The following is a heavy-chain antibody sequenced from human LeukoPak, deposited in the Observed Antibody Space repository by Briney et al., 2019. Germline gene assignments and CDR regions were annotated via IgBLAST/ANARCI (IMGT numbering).Heavy chain of an antibody. CDR2: IYSGGST. CDR1: GSTVSSNY. V-gene: IGHV3-53*01. D-gene: IGHD1-14*01. CDR3: ARDPVPGDAFDI. Sequence: GGSLRLSCAASGSTVSSNYMSWVRQAPGKGLEWVSVIYSGGSTYYADSVKGRFTISRDNSKNTLYLQMNSLRAEDTAVYYCARDPVPGDAFDIWGQGTMVTVSS. J-gene: IGHJ3*02.